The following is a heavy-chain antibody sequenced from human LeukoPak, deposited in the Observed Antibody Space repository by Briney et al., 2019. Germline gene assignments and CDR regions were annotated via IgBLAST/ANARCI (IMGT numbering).Heavy chain of an antibody. J-gene: IGHJ5*02. CDR1: GDSVSSNSAA. Sequence: SQTLSLTCALSGDSVSSNSAAWNWVRQSPSRGLEWLGRTYYRSKLYNDYAVSVKSQITINPDTSKNQFSLQLNSVTPEDTAVYYCASQLERRENWFDPWGQGTLVTVSS. D-gene: IGHD1-1*01. V-gene: IGHV6-1*01. CDR2: TYYRSKLYN. CDR3: ASQLERRENWFDP.